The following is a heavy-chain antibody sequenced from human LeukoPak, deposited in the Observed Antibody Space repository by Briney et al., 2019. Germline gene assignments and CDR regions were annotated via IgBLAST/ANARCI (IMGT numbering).Heavy chain of an antibody. CDR2: MNPNTGNT. J-gene: IGHJ6*03. D-gene: IGHD3-9*01. V-gene: IGHV1-8*01. CDR3: ARGQGDILTGYPLPRPRNMDV. Sequence: GASVKVSCKASGYTFISYDINWVQQATGQGLEWMGWMNPNTGNTAFAQKFQGRVTMTRDTSISTAYMELSSPRSEDTAVYYCARGQGDILTGYPLPRPRNMDVWGKGTTVTVSS. CDR1: GYTFISYD.